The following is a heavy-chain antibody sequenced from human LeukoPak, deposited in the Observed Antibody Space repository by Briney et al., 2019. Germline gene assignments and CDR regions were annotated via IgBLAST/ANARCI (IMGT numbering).Heavy chain of an antibody. J-gene: IGHJ4*02. CDR1: GFTFSSYA. D-gene: IGHD3-22*01. V-gene: IGHV3-23*01. CDR2: ISGSGGST. Sequence: GGSLRLSCAASGFTFSSYAMSWVRQAPGKGLEWVSAISGSGGSTYYADSVEGRFTISRDNSKNTLYLQMNSLRAEDTAVYYCAKGPVVVITYYFDYWGQGTLVTVSS. CDR3: AKGPVVVITYYFDY.